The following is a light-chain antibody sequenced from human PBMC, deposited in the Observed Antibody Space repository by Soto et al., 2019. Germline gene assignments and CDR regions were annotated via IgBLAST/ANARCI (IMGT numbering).Light chain of an antibody. CDR1: NIGSKS. V-gene: IGLV3-21*02. CDR3: QSYDSTNVV. J-gene: IGLJ3*02. CDR2: DDS. Sequence: SYELTQPPSVSVAPGQTARITCGGNNIGSKSVHWYQQKPGQAPVLVVYDDSDRPSGIPERFSGSIDSSSNSASLTISGLKTEDEADYYCQSYDSTNVVFGGGTKLTVL.